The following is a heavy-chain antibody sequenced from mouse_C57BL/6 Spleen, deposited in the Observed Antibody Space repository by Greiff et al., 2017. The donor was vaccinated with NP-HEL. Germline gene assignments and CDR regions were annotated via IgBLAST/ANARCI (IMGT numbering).Heavy chain of an antibody. CDR1: GYTFTDYY. V-gene: IGHV1-76*01. CDR2: IYPGSGNT. D-gene: IGHD2-4*01. J-gene: IGHJ1*03. CDR3: ARDYEYDDWYFDV. Sequence: VQLQQSGAELVRPGASVKLSCKASGYTFTDYYINWVKQRPGQGLEWIARIYPGSGNTYYNEKFKGKATLTAEKSSSTAYMQLSSLTSEDSAVYFCARDYEYDDWYFDVWGTGTTVTVSS.